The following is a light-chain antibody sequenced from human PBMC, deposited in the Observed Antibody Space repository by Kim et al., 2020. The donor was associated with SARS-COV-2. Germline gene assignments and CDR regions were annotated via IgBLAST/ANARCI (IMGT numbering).Light chain of an antibody. CDR3: NSRGSNDNVL. Sequence: VALGKTVRITCQGDILRSYYATWYQQKPGQAPIVVIYGKNNRPSGIPDRFSGSSSGDTASLTITGTQAGDEADYYCNSRGSNDNVLFGGGTQLTVL. V-gene: IGLV3-19*01. J-gene: IGLJ2*01. CDR1: ILRSYY. CDR2: GKN.